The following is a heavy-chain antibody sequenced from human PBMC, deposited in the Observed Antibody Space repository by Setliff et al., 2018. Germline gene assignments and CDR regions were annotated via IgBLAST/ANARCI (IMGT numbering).Heavy chain of an antibody. J-gene: IGHJ4*02. CDR2: ISYDGSNK. CDR3: AKAPWPTHYYDSSGYVD. Sequence: GSLRLSCAASGFTFSSYNMHWVRQAPGKGLEWVAFISYDGSNKYYADSVKGRFTISRDNSKNTLYLQMNSLRAEDTAVYYCAKAPWPTHYYDSSGYVDWGQGTLVTVSS. V-gene: IGHV3-30*07. CDR1: GFTFSSYN. D-gene: IGHD3-22*01.